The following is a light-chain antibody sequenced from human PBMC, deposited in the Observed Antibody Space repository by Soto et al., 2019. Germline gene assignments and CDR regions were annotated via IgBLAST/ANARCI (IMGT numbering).Light chain of an antibody. Sequence: DIQLTQSPSFLSASVGDRVTITCRTSQDISSYLAWYQQKPGKAPQLLISAASTLQSGVPSRFSGSGSGTAFTLTISSLQPEDFATYYCQQLKSSPLSFGGGTKVEI. CDR2: AAS. CDR3: QQLKSSPLS. J-gene: IGKJ4*01. V-gene: IGKV1-9*01. CDR1: QDISSY.